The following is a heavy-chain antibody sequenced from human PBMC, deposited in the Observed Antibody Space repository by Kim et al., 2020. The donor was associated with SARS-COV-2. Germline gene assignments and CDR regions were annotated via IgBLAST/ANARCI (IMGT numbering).Heavy chain of an antibody. CDR1: GGSISSSSYY. CDR2: IYYSGST. V-gene: IGHV4-39*01. Sequence: SETLSLTCTVSGGSISSSSYYWGWIRQPPGKGLEWIGSIYYSGSTYYNPSLKSRVTISVDTSKNQFSLQLSAVTAADTDVYDCARHPKGYCSGGSYYNLFDPWGQG. CDR3: ARHPKGYCSGGSYYNLFDP. J-gene: IGHJ5*02. D-gene: IGHD2-15*01.